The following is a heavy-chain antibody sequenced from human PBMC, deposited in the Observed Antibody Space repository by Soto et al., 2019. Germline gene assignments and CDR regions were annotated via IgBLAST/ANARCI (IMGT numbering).Heavy chain of an antibody. CDR3: ARGVHYYDSSPTYYFDY. Sequence: SVKVSCKASGGTFSSYAISWVLQAPGQGLEWMGGIIPIFGTANYAQKFQGRVTITADESTSTAYMELSSLRSEDTAVYYCARGVHYYDSSPTYYFDYWGQGTLVTVSS. CDR2: IIPIFGTA. J-gene: IGHJ4*02. V-gene: IGHV1-69*13. D-gene: IGHD3-22*01. CDR1: GGTFSSYA.